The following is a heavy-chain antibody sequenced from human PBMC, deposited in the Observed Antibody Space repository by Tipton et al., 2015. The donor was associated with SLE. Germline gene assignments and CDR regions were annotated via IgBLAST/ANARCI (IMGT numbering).Heavy chain of an antibody. CDR3: AKDPRPTGSNYMDV. V-gene: IGHV3-30*02. J-gene: IGHJ6*03. Sequence: SLRLSCGASGFNFNNHGIHWVRQAPGKGLEWVTFIRHDGSGDYYADSVRGRFTISRDNSKNTLYLQMNSLRAEDTAVYYCAKDPRPTGSNYMDVWGKGTTVTVSS. D-gene: IGHD4-11*01. CDR1: GFNFNNHG. CDR2: IRHDGSGD.